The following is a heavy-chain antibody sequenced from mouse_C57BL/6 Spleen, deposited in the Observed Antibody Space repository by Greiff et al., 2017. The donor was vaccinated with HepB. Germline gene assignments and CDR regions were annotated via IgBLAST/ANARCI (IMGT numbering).Heavy chain of an antibody. D-gene: IGHD1-1*01. J-gene: IGHJ2*01. Sequence: QVQLQQPGAELVRPGSSVKLSCKASGYTFTSYWMHWVKQRPIQGLEWIGNIDPSDSETHYNQKFKDKATLTVDKSSSTAYMQLSSLTSEDPAVYYCAGGYYYGSGDYFDYWGQGTTLTVSS. CDR3: AGGYYYGSGDYFDY. CDR2: IDPSDSET. CDR1: GYTFTSYW. V-gene: IGHV1-52*01.